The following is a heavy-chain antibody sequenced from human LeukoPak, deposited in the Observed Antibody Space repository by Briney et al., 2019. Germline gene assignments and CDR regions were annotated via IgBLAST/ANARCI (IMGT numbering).Heavy chain of an antibody. V-gene: IGHV4-34*01. CDR3: ARGDTYYDFWSGYPLFDY. CDR2: INHSRST. J-gene: IGHJ4*02. CDR1: GGSFSGDY. Sequence: SETLSLTCAAYGGSFSGDYWSWIRQPPGKGLEWIGGINHSRSTNSNPALKSRATISVDTSKIQFSLKLSSVTAADTAVYYCARGDTYYDFWSGYPLFDYWGQGTLVTVSS. D-gene: IGHD3-3*01.